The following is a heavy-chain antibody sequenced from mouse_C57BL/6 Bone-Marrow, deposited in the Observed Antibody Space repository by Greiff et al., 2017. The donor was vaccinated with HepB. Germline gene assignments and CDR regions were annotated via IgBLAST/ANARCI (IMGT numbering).Heavy chain of an antibody. CDR1: GYTFTSYG. J-gene: IGHJ1*03. D-gene: IGHD1-1*01. CDR3: ARWGYYGSSYDWYFDV. Sequence: QVQLQQSGAELARPGASVKLSCKASGYTFTSYGLSWVKQRTGQGLEWIGEIYPRSGNTYYNEKFKGKATLTADKSSSTAYMELRSLTSEDSAVYFCARWGYYGSSYDWYFDVWGTGTTVTVSS. V-gene: IGHV1-81*01. CDR2: IYPRSGNT.